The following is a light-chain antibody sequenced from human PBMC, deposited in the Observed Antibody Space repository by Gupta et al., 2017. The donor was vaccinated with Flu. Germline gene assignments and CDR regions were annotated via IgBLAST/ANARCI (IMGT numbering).Light chain of an antibody. Sequence: QLVLTQSPSDSASLGASVRLTCTLSSGHSSYAVAWHQQQPGKGPRYLMKVNRDGSYTRGDGIPHRFSGSSSGSERHFTISSLQSDDEADYYCQTWGAGFPVFGGGTKLTVL. CDR3: QTWGAGFPV. V-gene: IGLV4-69*02. CDR1: SGHSSYA. J-gene: IGLJ3*02. CDR2: VNRDGSY.